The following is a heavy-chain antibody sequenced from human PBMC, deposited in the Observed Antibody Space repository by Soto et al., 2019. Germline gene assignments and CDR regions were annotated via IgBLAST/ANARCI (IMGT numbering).Heavy chain of an antibody. CDR3: VRGDKGGFDL. D-gene: IGHD2-21*02. CDR2: IHSDGSTT. CDR1: GSTFNYYW. J-gene: IGHJ3*01. V-gene: IGHV3-74*01. Sequence: GGSLRLSCAASGSTFNYYWMHWVRQAPGQGLVWVSHIHSDGSTTTYADSVKGRFTISRDNAKNTLYLQMNSLRAEDTAVYYCVRGDKGGFDLWGQGTTVTVSS.